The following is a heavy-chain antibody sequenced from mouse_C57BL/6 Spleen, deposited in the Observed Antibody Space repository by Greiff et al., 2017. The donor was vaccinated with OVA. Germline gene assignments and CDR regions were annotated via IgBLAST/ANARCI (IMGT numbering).Heavy chain of an antibody. CDR3: ARGPVVAHFDY. V-gene: IGHV3-6*01. D-gene: IGHD1-1*01. CDR2: ISYDGSN. Sequence: EVQLQESGPGLVKPSQSLSLTCSVTGYSITSGYYWNWIRQFPGNKLEWMGYISYDGSNNYNPSLKNRISITRDTSKNQFFLKLNSVTTEDTATYYCARGPVVAHFDYWGQGTTLTVSA. CDR1: GYSITSGYY. J-gene: IGHJ2*01.